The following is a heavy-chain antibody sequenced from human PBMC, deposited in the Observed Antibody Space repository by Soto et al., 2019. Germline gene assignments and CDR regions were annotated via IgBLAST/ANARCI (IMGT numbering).Heavy chain of an antibody. D-gene: IGHD6-13*01. Sequence: SETLSLTCTASGGSISSYYWGWIRQPPGKGLEWIGYIYYSGSTTYNPSLKSRVTISVNTSKNQFSLKLSSVTAADTAVYYCARDRSWQQLDRYYFGMDVWGQGTTVNVSS. V-gene: IGHV4-59*01. J-gene: IGHJ6*02. CDR3: ARDRSWQQLDRYYFGMDV. CDR2: IYYSGST. CDR1: GGSISSYY.